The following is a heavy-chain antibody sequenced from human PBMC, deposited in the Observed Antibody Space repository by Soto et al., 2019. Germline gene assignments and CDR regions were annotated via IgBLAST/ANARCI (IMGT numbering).Heavy chain of an antibody. J-gene: IGHJ5*02. CDR2: IYNGGHT. Sequence: SETRSLTWSVAGGCVDSVKHYWSWIRQPPRKGLEWIGYIYNGGHTCYNPSLKSRVKILIDKSRNQSSLRLSSVTAADTAVYFCPTREYPSSSINCFDPHGQLPLFT. CDR1: GGCVDSVKHY. D-gene: IGHD6-6*01. CDR3: PTREYPSSSINCFDP. V-gene: IGHV4-30-4*01.